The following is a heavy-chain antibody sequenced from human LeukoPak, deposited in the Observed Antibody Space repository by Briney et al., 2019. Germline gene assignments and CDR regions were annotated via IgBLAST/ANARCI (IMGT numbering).Heavy chain of an antibody. CDR3: ARRKFLGWFDP. D-gene: IGHD7-27*01. Sequence: ASVKVSCKASGYILTTYDIGWVRQATGQGLEWMGWLNPNSGNAGYAQKFQGRVTISRNTSISTAYMELSSLRSDHTAIYYCARRKFLGWFDPWGQGTLVTVSS. V-gene: IGHV1-8*03. CDR1: GYILTTYD. J-gene: IGHJ5*02. CDR2: LNPNSGNA.